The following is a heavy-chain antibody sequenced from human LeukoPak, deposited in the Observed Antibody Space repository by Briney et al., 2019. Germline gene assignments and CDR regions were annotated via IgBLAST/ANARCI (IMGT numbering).Heavy chain of an antibody. CDR2: VSDSGRS. CDR3: ATGSGIGVSHA. Sequence: SETLSLTCTVSGGSISSSRFYWNWIRQPPGKGLEWIGSVSDSGRSYSNPSLKSRVTVSADTSKNQFYLRLSSVTAADTALYYCATGSGIGVSHAWGQGTLVPVSS. CDR1: GGSISSSRFY. J-gene: IGHJ5*02. D-gene: IGHD3-10*01. V-gene: IGHV4-39*01.